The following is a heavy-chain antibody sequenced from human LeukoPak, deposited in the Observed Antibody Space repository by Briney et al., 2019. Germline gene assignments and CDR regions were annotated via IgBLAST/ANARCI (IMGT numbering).Heavy chain of an antibody. Sequence: SVKVSCKASGGTFSSYAISWVRQAPRQGLEWMGRIIPILGIANYAQKFQGRVTITADKSTSTAYMELSSLRSEDTAVYYCARAGIDDYWGQGTLVTVSS. J-gene: IGHJ4*02. CDR3: ARAGIDDY. D-gene: IGHD6-13*01. CDR1: GGTFSSYA. CDR2: IIPILGIA. V-gene: IGHV1-69*04.